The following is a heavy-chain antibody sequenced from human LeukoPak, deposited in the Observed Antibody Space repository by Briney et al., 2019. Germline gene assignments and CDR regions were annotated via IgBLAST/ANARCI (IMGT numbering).Heavy chain of an antibody. D-gene: IGHD3-10*01. CDR3: ARPMVRGPAYYFDGMDV. CDR2: INPNSGGT. V-gene: IGHV1-2*02. CDR1: GYTFTGYY. Sequence: ASVKVSCKASGYTFTGYYMHWVRQAPGQGLEWMGWINPNSGGTNYAQKFQGRVTMTRDTFISTAYMELSRLRSDDTAVYYCARPMVRGPAYYFDGMDVWGQGTTVTVSS. J-gene: IGHJ6*02.